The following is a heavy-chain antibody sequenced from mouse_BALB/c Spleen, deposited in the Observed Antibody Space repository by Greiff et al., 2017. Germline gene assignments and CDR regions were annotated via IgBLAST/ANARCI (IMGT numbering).Heavy chain of an antibody. CDR1: GYTFTDYA. CDR2: ISTYNGNT. Sequence: QVQLKESGPEVVRPGVSVKISCKGSGYTFTDYAMHWVKQSHAKSLEWIGVISTYNGNTNYNQKFKGKATMTVDKSSSTAYMELARLTSEDSAIYYCAKSRAPYYGSSYWYFDVWGAGTTVTVSS. D-gene: IGHD1-1*01. J-gene: IGHJ1*01. CDR3: AKSRAPYYGSSYWYFDV. V-gene: IGHV1-67*01.